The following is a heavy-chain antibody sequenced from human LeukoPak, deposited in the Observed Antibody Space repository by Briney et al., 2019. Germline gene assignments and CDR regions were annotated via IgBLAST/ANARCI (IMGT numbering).Heavy chain of an antibody. CDR2: ISGSGGST. CDR3: ARPRSAWSPDDALDI. CDR1: GFTFSSYA. V-gene: IGHV3-23*01. D-gene: IGHD6-19*01. Sequence: QVGGSLRLSCAASGFTFSSYAMSWVRQAPGKGLEWVSAISGSGGSTFYADSVKGRFSISRDNSKNMLYLQMNSLRAEDTAVYYCARPRSAWSPDDALDIWGQGTMVTVSS. J-gene: IGHJ3*02.